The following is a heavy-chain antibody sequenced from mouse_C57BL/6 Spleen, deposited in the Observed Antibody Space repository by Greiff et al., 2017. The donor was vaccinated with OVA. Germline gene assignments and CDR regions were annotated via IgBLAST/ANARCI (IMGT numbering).Heavy chain of an antibody. Sequence: EVMLVESGGDLVKPGGSLKLSCAASGFTFSSYGMSWVRQTPDKRLEWVATISSGGSYTYYPDSVKGRFTISRDNAKNTLYLQMSSLKSEDTAMYYCARQGDGRYFDYWGQGTTLTVSS. CDR2: ISSGGSYT. CDR3: ARQGDGRYFDY. D-gene: IGHD3-3*01. J-gene: IGHJ2*01. V-gene: IGHV5-6*01. CDR1: GFTFSSYG.